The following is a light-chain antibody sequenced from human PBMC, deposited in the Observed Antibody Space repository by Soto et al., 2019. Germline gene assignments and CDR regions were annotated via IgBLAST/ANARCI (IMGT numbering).Light chain of an antibody. V-gene: IGLV1-44*01. CDR3: AAWDDRLDVYV. J-gene: IGLJ1*01. CDR2: STS. CDR1: NSNIGSNT. Sequence: QSVLTQPPSASGTPGQIVAISCSGSNSNIGSNTVTWYQQLPGTAPKLLIYSTSQRSSGVPGRFSGSKSGASASLSISGLRSEDEADYYCAAWDDRLDVYVFGTGPKVTVL.